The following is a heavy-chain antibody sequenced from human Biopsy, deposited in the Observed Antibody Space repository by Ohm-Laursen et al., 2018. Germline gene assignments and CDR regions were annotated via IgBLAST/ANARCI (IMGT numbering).Heavy chain of an antibody. J-gene: IGHJ4*02. CDR3: TRVRTFGGVIGGYYFDS. D-gene: IGHD3-16*02. Sequence: SETLSLTCSVSGGSINSGGHFWGWVRQSPGKGLEWIGYIYDNGDTYYNPSLMSLVSISADTSKNQVSLRLNSVTAADTAVYYCTRVRTFGGVIGGYYFDSWGQGNLVTVSS. V-gene: IGHV4-31*01. CDR1: GGSINSGGHF. CDR2: IYDNGDT.